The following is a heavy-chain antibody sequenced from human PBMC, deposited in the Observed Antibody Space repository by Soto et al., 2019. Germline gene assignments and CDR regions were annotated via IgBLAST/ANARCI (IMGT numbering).Heavy chain of an antibody. J-gene: IGHJ4*02. CDR3: ARDWFGIDY. D-gene: IGHD3-16*01. V-gene: IGHV1-18*01. CDR1: GYTFTSYG. CDR2: INPYNGNT. Sequence: QVQLVQSGAEVKKPGASVKVSCKASGYTFTSYGISWVRQAPGQGLEWMGWINPYNGNTNYAQKLQGRVTRTTDTSTNTAYMELRSRRSDDTAVYYCARDWFGIDYWGQGTLVTVSS.